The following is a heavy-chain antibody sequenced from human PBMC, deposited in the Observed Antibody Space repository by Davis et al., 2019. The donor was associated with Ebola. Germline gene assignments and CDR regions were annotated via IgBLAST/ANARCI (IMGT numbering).Heavy chain of an antibody. CDR2: ISAYNGNT. D-gene: IGHD3-22*01. J-gene: IGHJ4*02. CDR3: ARARGSRIVVVTYFDY. CDR1: GYTFTGYY. V-gene: IGHV1-18*04. Sequence: ASVKVSCKASGYTFTGYYMHWVRQAPGQGLEWMGWISAYNGNTNYAQKLQGRVTMTTDTSTSTAYMELRSLRSDDTAVYYCARARGSRIVVVTYFDYWGQGTLVTVSS.